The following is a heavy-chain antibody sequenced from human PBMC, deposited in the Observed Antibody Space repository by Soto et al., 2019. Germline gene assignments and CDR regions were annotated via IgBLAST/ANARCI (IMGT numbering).Heavy chain of an antibody. J-gene: IGHJ4*02. CDR3: ARESEDLTSNFDY. CDR2: ISSTTNYI. Sequence: GRSLRLSCAASGINFNDYWMNWVRQAPGKGLEWVSSISSTTNYIYYANFMKGRFTGSRDNAKNSVYLEMTSLCAEDTALYYCARESEDLTSNFDYWGQGTMVTVSS. CDR1: GINFNDYW. V-gene: IGHV3-21*01.